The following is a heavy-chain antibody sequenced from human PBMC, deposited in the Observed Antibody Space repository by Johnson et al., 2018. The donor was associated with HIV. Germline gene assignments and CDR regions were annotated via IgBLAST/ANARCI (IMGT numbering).Heavy chain of an antibody. V-gene: IGHV3-15*01. CDR2: IKSKTDGGTT. CDR1: GFTFNDYY. Sequence: EVQLVESGGGLVKPGGSLRLSCAASGFTFNDYYMSWIRQAPGKGLEWVGRIKSKTDGGTTDYAAPVKGRFTISRDDSKNTLYLQINSLKTEDTAVYYCTTGFAAFDIWGQGTMVTVSS. J-gene: IGHJ3*02. CDR3: TTGFAAFDI.